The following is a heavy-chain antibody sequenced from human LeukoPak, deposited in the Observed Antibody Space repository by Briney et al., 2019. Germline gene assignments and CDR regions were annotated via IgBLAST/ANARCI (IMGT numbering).Heavy chain of an antibody. CDR1: GFTFNDYA. Sequence: GGSLRLSCAASGFTFNDYAMNWVRQAPGKGLEWVSAISGSGDNTFYADSVKGRFSISRDNSKNRLFLQMNALTDDDTAVYYCAKKGLTVTTYYFDYWGQGTLVTVSS. J-gene: IGHJ4*02. CDR3: AKKGLTVTTYYFDY. CDR2: ISGSGDNT. V-gene: IGHV3-23*01. D-gene: IGHD4-17*01.